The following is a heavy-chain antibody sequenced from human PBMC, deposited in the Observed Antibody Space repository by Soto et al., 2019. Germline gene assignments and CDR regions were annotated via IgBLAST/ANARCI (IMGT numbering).Heavy chain of an antibody. CDR2: ISGSGGST. V-gene: IGHV3-23*01. CDR3: AKATRNYGSGLVDY. D-gene: IGHD3-10*01. Sequence: EVQLLESGGGLVQPGGSLRLSCAASGFTFSSYAMSWVRQAPGKGLEWVSAISGSGGSTYYADSVKGRFTISRDNSKNALYLQMNSLRAEDTAVYYCAKATRNYGSGLVDYWGQGTLVTVSS. CDR1: GFTFSSYA. J-gene: IGHJ4*02.